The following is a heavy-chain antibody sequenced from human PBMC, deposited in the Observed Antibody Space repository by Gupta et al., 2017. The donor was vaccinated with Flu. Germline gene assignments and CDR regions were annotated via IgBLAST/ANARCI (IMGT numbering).Heavy chain of an antibody. J-gene: IGHJ4*02. CDR2: ISSHWHPT. Sequence: FSSSALHWVRHAPGKGLEYVSAISSHWHPTSPAPSVKDRFTLSRDHSQYTLYLHMDRLRAEDTAVSSCGIPWQQLVDYYLDLWGQGTLV. CDR3: GIPWQQLVDYYLDL. D-gene: IGHD6-13*01. CDR1: FSSSA. V-gene: IGHV3-64*01.